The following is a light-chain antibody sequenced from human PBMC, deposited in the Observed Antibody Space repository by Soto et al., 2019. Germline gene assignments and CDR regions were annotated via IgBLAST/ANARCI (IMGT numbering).Light chain of an antibody. V-gene: IGKV3-20*01. CDR3: QQYGSSPYT. Sequence: EIVLTQSPGTLSLSPGEGATFSCRASQSVSSGYLAWYQQKPGQAPRLLLYGASNRATGVPDRFSGSGSGTDFTLTISRLEPEDFAVYSCQQYGSSPYTFGQGTKLEIK. CDR2: GAS. J-gene: IGKJ2*01. CDR1: QSVSSGY.